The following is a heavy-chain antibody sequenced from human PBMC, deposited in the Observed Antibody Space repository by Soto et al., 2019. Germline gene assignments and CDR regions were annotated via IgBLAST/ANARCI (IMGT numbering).Heavy chain of an antibody. CDR2: ISSSGSTI. V-gene: IGHV3-11*01. CDR3: ARQVVSISCCPFDP. J-gene: IGHJ5*02. Sequence: SLRLSCAVSGFTFSDYYISWIRQAPGKGLEWVSYISSSGSTIYYADSVKGRFTISRDNAKNSLYLQMNSLRAEDTAVYYCARQVVSISCCPFDPWGQGTLVTVSS. CDR1: GFTFSDYY. D-gene: IGHD2-2*01.